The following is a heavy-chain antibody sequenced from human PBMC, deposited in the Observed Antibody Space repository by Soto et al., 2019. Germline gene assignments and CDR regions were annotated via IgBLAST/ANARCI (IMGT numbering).Heavy chain of an antibody. Sequence: SETLSLTCTVSGGSISSGDYYWSWIRQPPGKGLEWIGYIYYSGSTYYNPSLKSRLTISVDTSKNQFSLKLSSMTAADTAVYYCARYYYDTSNFWPFFDYWGQGTLVTVSS. D-gene: IGHD3-22*01. CDR1: GGSISSGDYY. CDR3: ARYYYDTSNFWPFFDY. CDR2: IYYSGST. J-gene: IGHJ4*02. V-gene: IGHV4-30-4*01.